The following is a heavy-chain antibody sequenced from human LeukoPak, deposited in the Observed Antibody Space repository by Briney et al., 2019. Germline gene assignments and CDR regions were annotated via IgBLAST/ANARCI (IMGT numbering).Heavy chain of an antibody. D-gene: IGHD2-15*01. CDR3: AKVGASFVGFYYGMDV. CDR1: GFTFSSFW. V-gene: IGHV3-30*18. Sequence: GGSLRLSCAASGFTFSSFWMHWVRQAPGKGLEWVAVISYDGNYKHYGDSVKGRITISRDNSKNTLYLQMNSLRAEDTAVYYCAKVGASFVGFYYGMDVWGQGTTVTVSS. CDR2: ISYDGNYK. J-gene: IGHJ6*02.